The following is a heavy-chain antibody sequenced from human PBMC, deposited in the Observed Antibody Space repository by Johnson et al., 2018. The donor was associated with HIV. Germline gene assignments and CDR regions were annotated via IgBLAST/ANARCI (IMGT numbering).Heavy chain of an antibody. D-gene: IGHD6-13*01. J-gene: IGHJ3*02. Sequence: VQLVESGGGLVQPGGSLRLSCAASGFTFSTYAMAWVRQAPWKGLEWVSTIIGSGDSTSYADSVWGRFTISRDNSKNTLYLQMNSLRAEDTAVYYCAREQELIGERAFDIWGQGTMVTVSS. CDR2: IIGSGDST. V-gene: IGHV3-23*04. CDR1: GFTFSTYA. CDR3: AREQELIGERAFDI.